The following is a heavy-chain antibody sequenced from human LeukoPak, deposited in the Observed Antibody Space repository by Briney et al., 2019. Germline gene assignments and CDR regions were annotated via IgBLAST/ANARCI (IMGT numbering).Heavy chain of an antibody. CDR1: GFTFSSYA. CDR2: ISSSGSTI. CDR3: AELGITMIGGV. V-gene: IGHV3-48*03. D-gene: IGHD3-10*02. J-gene: IGHJ6*04. Sequence: PGGSLRLSCAASGFTFSSYAMYWGRKAPRQGLEWVSYISSSGSTIYYADSVKGRFTISRDNAKNSLYLQMNSLRAEDTAVYYCAELGITMIGGVWGKGTTVTISS.